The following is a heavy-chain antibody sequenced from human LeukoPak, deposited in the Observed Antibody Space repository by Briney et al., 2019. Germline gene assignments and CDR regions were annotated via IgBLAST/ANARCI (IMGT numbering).Heavy chain of an antibody. CDR2: FSASDGSA. J-gene: IGHJ3*01. CDR3: AKARIAAAGTGAFDV. CDR1: GFTVSSYG. Sequence: GSLRLSCAASGFTVSSYGMTWVRLAPGKGLEWVSAFSASDGSAQYAESVKGRFTISRDNSKNSLYLQMNSLRDEDTDVYYCAKARIAAAGTGAFDVWGQGTMVTVSS. V-gene: IGHV3-23*01. D-gene: IGHD6-13*01.